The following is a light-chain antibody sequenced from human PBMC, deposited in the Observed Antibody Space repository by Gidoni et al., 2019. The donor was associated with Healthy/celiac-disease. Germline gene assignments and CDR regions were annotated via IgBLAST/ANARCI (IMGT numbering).Light chain of an antibody. CDR3: SSYTSSSTLL. J-gene: IGLJ2*01. Sequence: QSALTQPASVSGSPGQSIPIPCTGTSSDVGGYNYVYWYQQHPGKAPKLMIYEVSNRPSGVSNRFSGSKSGNTASLTISGLQAEDEADYYCSSYTSSSTLLFGGGTKLTVL. CDR2: EVS. CDR1: SSDVGGYNY. V-gene: IGLV2-14*01.